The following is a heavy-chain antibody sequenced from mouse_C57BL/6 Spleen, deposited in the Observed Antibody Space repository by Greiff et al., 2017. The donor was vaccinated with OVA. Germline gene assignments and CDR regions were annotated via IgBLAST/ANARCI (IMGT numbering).Heavy chain of an antibody. CDR1: GYAFSSYW. J-gene: IGHJ3*01. D-gene: IGHD1-1*01. V-gene: IGHV1-80*01. CDR3: ARGGVYYGSSPWCAY. CDR2: IYPGDGDT. Sequence: QVQLQQSGAELVKPGASVKISCKASGYAFSSYWMNWVKQRPGKGLEWIGQIYPGDGDTNYNGKFKGKATLTADKSSSTAYMQLSSLTSEDSAVYFWARGGVYYGSSPWCAYWGQGTLVTVSA.